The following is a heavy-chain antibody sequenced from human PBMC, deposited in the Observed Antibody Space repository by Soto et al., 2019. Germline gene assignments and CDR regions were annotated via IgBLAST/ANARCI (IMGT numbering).Heavy chain of an antibody. J-gene: IGHJ5*02. V-gene: IGHV4-38-2*02. CDR2: IYHTGDT. CDR3: ARDTNSLDL. CDR1: SYSISSGFF. Sequence: SETLSLTCVVSSYSISSGFFWAWIRQPPGKGLEWVGSIYHTGDTHYNPSLRSQVSMSVDTSKNHFSLRLTYLTAADTAVYFCARDTNSLDLWGQGILVTV. D-gene: IGHD2-8*01.